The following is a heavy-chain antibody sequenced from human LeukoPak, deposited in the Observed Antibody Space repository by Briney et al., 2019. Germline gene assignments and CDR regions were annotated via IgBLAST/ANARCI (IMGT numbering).Heavy chain of an antibody. J-gene: IGHJ4*02. D-gene: IGHD1-1*01. CDR1: GASISSHF. CDR3: ATQLGGTTFH. V-gene: IGHV4-59*11. Sequence: PSETLSLTCTVSGASISSHFWSWIRQPPGEGLEWIGYVFHSGSTNYNPSLKSRVTISLDTSKTQFSLRLTSVTAADTAVYYCATQLGGTTFHWGQGTLVTVSS. CDR2: VFHSGST.